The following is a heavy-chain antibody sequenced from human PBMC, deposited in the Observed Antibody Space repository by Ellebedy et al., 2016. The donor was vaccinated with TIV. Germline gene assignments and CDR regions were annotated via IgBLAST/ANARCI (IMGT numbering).Heavy chain of an antibody. CDR3: ARDGAGRWDY. D-gene: IGHD4-23*01. CDR1: GYSISSGYF. Sequence: MPSETLSLTCTVSGYSISSGYFWVWIRQPPGQGLEWIGSIYHSGYTYYNPSLKSRVTISVDTSKNQLSLRLSSVTAADTAVYYCARDGAGRWDYWGPGTLVTVSS. V-gene: IGHV4-38-2*02. CDR2: IYHSGYT. J-gene: IGHJ4*02.